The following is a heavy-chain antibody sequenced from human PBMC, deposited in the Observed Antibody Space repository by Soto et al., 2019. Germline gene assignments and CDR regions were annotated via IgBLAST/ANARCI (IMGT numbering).Heavy chain of an antibody. V-gene: IGHV1-2*02. CDR1: GYIFTSYS. J-gene: IGHJ4*02. D-gene: IGHD2-15*01. CDR2: INPNSGDT. CDR3: AREASAVVSLDD. Sequence: XSVKVSFKASGYIFTSYSMHLVRQAPGQGLECLGWINPNSGDTIYAQKFQDRVTMTFDTSVSTAYLELSSLSSDDTALYYCAREASAVVSLDDWGQGTLVTVSS.